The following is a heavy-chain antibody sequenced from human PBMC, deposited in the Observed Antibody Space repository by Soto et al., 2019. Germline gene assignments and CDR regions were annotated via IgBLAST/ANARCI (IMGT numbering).Heavy chain of an antibody. D-gene: IGHD3-10*01. V-gene: IGHV1-69*01. Sequence: QVQLVQSGAEVKKPGSSVKVSCKASGGTFSSYAITWVRQAPGQGLEWMGGIMPKFGVENHAQKFQGRVTITADESTSTAYMELSSLRSEDTAVYYCARGAGGMDVWGQGTTVTISS. CDR2: IMPKFGVE. CDR1: GGTFSSYA. CDR3: ARGAGGMDV. J-gene: IGHJ6*02.